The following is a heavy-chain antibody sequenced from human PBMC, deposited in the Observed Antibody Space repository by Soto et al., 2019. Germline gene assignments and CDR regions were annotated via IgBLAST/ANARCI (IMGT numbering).Heavy chain of an antibody. J-gene: IGHJ4*02. Sequence: QVQLVESGGGLVKPGGSLRLACAASGFSFGDSYMSWVRQAPGKGLEWLSYISGGSSYTNYADSVKGRFTISRDNAKRSLYLEMNSLRADGTAVYYCAKTIVAASGYYFDHWGQGNVVTVSS. CDR1: GFSFGDSY. CDR3: AKTIVAASGYYFDH. D-gene: IGHD2-21*01. V-gene: IGHV3-11*06. CDR2: ISGGSSYT.